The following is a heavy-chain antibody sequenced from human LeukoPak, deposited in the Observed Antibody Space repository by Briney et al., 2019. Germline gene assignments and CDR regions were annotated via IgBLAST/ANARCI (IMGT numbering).Heavy chain of an antibody. CDR1: GGSISSNF. CDR2: IYNNGNT. Sequence: SETLSLTCTVSGGSISSNFWSWIRQPPGKGLEWIGYIYNNGNTRYNPSVKSRATISGDTSRNQFSLKLKSVTAADTAIYYCARAKPDWNPPDYWGQGILVTVSS. V-gene: IGHV4-4*09. CDR3: ARAKPDWNPPDY. J-gene: IGHJ4*02. D-gene: IGHD1-1*01.